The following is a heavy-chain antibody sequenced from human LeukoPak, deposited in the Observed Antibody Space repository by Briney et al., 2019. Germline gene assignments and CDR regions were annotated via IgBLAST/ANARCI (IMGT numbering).Heavy chain of an antibody. D-gene: IGHD3-3*01. J-gene: IGHJ3*02. CDR3: ARRYEAHYDFSGAFDI. Sequence: ASVKVSCKASGYTFTSYGISWVRQAPGQGLEWMGWISAYNGNTNYAQKLQGRVTMTTDTSTSTAYMELRSLRSDDTAVYYRARRYEAHYDFSGAFDIWGQGTMVTVSS. CDR2: ISAYNGNT. CDR1: GYTFTSYG. V-gene: IGHV1-18*01.